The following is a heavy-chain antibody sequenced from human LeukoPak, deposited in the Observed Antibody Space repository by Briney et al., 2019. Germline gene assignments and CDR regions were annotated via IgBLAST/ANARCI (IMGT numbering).Heavy chain of an antibody. V-gene: IGHV1-8*01. CDR2: MNPNSGNT. D-gene: IGHD3-9*01. Sequence: ASVKVSCKASGYTFTDYDINWVRQATGQGLEWMGWMNPNSGNTGYTQRFQGRVTMTRNTSISTAYMELSSLRSEDTAVYYCARAELRYFDWPPGDYWGQGTLVTVSS. CDR3: ARAELRYFDWPPGDY. CDR1: GYTFTDYD. J-gene: IGHJ4*02.